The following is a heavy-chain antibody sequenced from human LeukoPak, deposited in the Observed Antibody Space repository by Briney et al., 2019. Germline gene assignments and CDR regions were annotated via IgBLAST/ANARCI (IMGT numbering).Heavy chain of an antibody. CDR2: IYYRGST. CDR3: ASGSPGYYDFWSGYSPYYYYMDV. D-gene: IGHD3-3*01. J-gene: IGHJ6*03. CDR1: GGSISSHY. V-gene: IGHV4-59*11. Sequence: PSETLSLTCTVSGGSISSHYWSWIRQPPGKGLEWIGYIYYRGSTNYNPSLKSRVTISVDTSKNQFSLKLSSVTAADTAVYYCASGSPGYYDFWSGYSPYYYYMDVWGKGTTVTVSS.